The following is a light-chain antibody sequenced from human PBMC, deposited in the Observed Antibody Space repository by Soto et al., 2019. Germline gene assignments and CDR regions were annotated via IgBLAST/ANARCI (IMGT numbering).Light chain of an antibody. J-gene: IGKJ3*01. CDR2: DAS. Sequence: QLTQKPSSLSASVGDSVAITCRASQDISNFLNWYQQTPGKAPKLLTYDASDLETVVPPRFSGTGSGTDFTFTISNVQPEDTATSYCQHYDCIPSTFGPGTQVDI. CDR1: QDISNF. V-gene: IGKV1-33*01. CDR3: QHYDCIPST.